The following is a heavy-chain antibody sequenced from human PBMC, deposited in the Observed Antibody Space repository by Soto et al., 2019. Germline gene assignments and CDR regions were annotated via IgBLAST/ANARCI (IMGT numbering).Heavy chain of an antibody. Sequence: EVQVLATGGGLIQPGGSLRLSCAASGFTVNSNYMSWVRQAPGEGLQWVSITNTDGTTYYADSVKGRFTVSRDNSKNSLYLQINSLRAEDTAVYYCAKGDGFILAVWGQGTTVSVSS. J-gene: IGHJ6*02. CDR2: TNTDGTT. CDR1: GFTVNSNY. V-gene: IGHV3-53*02. D-gene: IGHD3-9*01. CDR3: AKGDGFILAV.